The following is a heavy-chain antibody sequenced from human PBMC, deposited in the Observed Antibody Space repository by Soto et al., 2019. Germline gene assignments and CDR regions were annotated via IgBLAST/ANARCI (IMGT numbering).Heavy chain of an antibody. CDR1: GCFLSESY. CDR3: VRIRYQLPSSVLWLDP. J-gene: IGHJ5*02. Sequence: ETLSLTCAVYGCFLSESYWTWIRQPPGKGLEWIGEINHVGGTNYNPSLKSRVTMSVDTSQNQFSLRLISVTAADTAMYFCVRIRYQLPSSVLWLDPWGQGTPVTVSS. CDR2: INHVGGT. D-gene: IGHD3-16*01. V-gene: IGHV4-34*01.